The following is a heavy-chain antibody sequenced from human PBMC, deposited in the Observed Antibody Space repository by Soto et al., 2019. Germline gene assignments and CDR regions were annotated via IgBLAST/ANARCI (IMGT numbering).Heavy chain of an antibody. CDR1: GLTFSSYG. J-gene: IGHJ6*02. Sequence: QVQLVESGGGVVQPGRSLRLSCAASGLTFSSYGMHWVRQAPGKGLEWVAVISYDGSNKYYADSVKVRFTISRDNSKNTLYLQMNTLRADDTAVYYCAKDRGSGNHYYYGMDVWGQGTTVTVSS. CDR2: ISYDGSNK. CDR3: AKDRGSGNHYYYGMDV. V-gene: IGHV3-30*18. D-gene: IGHD3-10*01.